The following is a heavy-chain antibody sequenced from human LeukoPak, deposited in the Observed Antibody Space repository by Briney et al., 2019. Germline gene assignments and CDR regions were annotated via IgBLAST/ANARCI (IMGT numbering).Heavy chain of an antibody. D-gene: IGHD3-22*01. Sequence: GGSLRLSCAASGFTFSSYWMSWVRQAPGEGLEWVANIKQDGSEKYYVDSVKGRFTISRDNAKNSLYLQMNSLRAEDTAVYYCARALGYYDSSGYYDSPVDAFDIWGQGTMVTVSS. CDR2: IKQDGSEK. J-gene: IGHJ3*02. V-gene: IGHV3-7*01. CDR3: ARALGYYDSSGYYDSPVDAFDI. CDR1: GFTFSSYW.